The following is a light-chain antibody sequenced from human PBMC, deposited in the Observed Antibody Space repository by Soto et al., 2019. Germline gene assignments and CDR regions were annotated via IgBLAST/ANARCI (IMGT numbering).Light chain of an antibody. Sequence: QPVLTQPPSASGTPGQRVTISCSGSSSNIGGNTVHWYQQLPGTAPKLLIYSNNQRPSGVPDRFSGSKSGTSASLAISGLQSEDEADYYCGTWDDSLIGPVFGGGTKLTVL. CDR1: SSNIGGNT. V-gene: IGLV1-44*01. CDR3: GTWDDSLIGPV. CDR2: SNN. J-gene: IGLJ3*02.